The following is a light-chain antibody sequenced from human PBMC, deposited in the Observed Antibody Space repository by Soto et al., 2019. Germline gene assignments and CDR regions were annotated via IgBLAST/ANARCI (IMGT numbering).Light chain of an antibody. CDR2: WAS. Sequence: DIVMTQSPDSLAVSLGERATINCKSSQSVLYSSNNKNYLAWYQQKPGQPPKLLIYWASTRESGVPDRFSGSGSGTDFTLTINSLQAEDVAVYYCQQYYSTPPTFCQGTKVEIK. V-gene: IGKV4-1*01. J-gene: IGKJ1*01. CDR3: QQYYSTPPT. CDR1: QSVLYSSNNKNY.